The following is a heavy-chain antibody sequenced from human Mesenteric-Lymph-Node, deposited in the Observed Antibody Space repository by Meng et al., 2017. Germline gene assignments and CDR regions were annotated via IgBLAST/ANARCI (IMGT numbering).Heavy chain of an antibody. J-gene: IGHJ5*02. D-gene: IGHD5-12*01. Sequence: QGQLGQSGAEVKKPGSSVKVYCKASGGTFSSYAISWVRQAPGQGLEWMGGIIPIFGTANYAQKFQGRVTITTDESTSTAYMELSSLRSEDTAVYYCARGPIVATIRNWFDPWGQGTLVTVSS. CDR3: ARGPIVATIRNWFDP. CDR2: IIPIFGTA. CDR1: GGTFSSYA. V-gene: IGHV1-69*05.